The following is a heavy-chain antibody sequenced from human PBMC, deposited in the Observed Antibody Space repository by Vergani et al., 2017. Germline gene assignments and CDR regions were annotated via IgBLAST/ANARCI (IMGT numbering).Heavy chain of an antibody. CDR2: SKSKTDGGTT. CDR3: TTEATGNYVSGFDY. D-gene: IGHD4-11*01. CDR1: GFPFSKAW. J-gene: IGHJ4*02. V-gene: IGHV3-15*01. Sequence: EVQLVESGGGLVKPGGPLRLSGAASGFPFSKAWMSWFRQAPGKGWGWVGRSKSKTDGGTTDYAAPVKGRLTISRDYSKTTLYPKMNSLKTEDTAVYYCTTEATGNYVSGFDYWGQGTLVTVSS.